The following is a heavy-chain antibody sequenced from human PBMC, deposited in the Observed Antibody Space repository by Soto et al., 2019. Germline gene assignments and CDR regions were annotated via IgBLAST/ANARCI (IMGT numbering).Heavy chain of an antibody. V-gene: IGHV4-31*03. J-gene: IGHJ4*02. D-gene: IGHD3-9*01. Sequence: QVQLQESGPGLVKPSQTLSLTCTVSGGSISSGGYYWSWIRQHPGKGLEWIGYIYYSGNTYYNPSLKSRVTISVDTSKNQFSLKLSSVTAADTAVYYCARAYDILTGYYPIPNYFDYWGQGTLVTVSS. CDR1: GGSISSGGYY. CDR3: ARAYDILTGYYPIPNYFDY. CDR2: IYYSGNT.